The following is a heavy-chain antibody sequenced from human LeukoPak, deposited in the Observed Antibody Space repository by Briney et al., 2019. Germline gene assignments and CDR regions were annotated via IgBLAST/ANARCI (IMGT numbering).Heavy chain of an antibody. CDR3: ARGGDYGDLRYFDY. D-gene: IGHD4-17*01. CDR1: GGSINNYY. Sequence: LETLSLTCTVSGGSINNYYWSWIRQPPGKGLKWIGYIYYRGSTNYNPSLKSRVTFSVDTSKNQFSLKLNSVTAADTAVYYCARGGDYGDLRYFDYWGQGTLVTVSS. V-gene: IGHV4-59*01. CDR2: IYYRGST. J-gene: IGHJ4*02.